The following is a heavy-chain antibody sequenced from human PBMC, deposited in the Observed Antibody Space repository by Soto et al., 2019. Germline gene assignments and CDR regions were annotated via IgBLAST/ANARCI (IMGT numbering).Heavy chain of an antibody. Sequence: ASVKVSCKASGYTFTGYYMHWVRQAPGQGLEWMGWINPNSGGTNYAQKFQDWVTMTRDTSISTAYMELSRLRSDDTAVYYCARDPGILAVAGPAPLCGMDVWGQGTTVTVSS. CDR2: INPNSGGT. D-gene: IGHD6-19*01. J-gene: IGHJ6*02. CDR1: GYTFTGYY. V-gene: IGHV1-2*04. CDR3: ARDPGILAVAGPAPLCGMDV.